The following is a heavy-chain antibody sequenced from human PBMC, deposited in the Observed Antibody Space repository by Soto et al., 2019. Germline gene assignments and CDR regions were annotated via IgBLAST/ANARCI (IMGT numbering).Heavy chain of an antibody. CDR1: GGSISSGDYY. V-gene: IGHV4-30-4*01. CDR3: ARGRLGFGSGSLDY. D-gene: IGHD3-10*01. CDR2: IYYSGST. Sequence: QVQLQESGPGLVKPSQTLSLTCSVSGGSISSGDYYWSWIRQPPGKGLEWIGYIYYSGSTNYNTSFKSRVTISVDTSKNQFSLRLSSVTAADTAVYYCARGRLGFGSGSLDYWGQGTLVTVSS. J-gene: IGHJ4*02.